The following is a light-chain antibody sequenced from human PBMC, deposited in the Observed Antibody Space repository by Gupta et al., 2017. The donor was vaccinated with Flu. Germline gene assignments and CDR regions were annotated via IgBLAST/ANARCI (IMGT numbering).Light chain of an antibody. J-gene: IGLJ3*02. V-gene: IGLV2-14*01. CDR3: RSYKTSKCWV. Sequence: SSTISCTGTSRESGGYKYVSRYKQNPGTATNIFIYEVTKRPSGVANSCSAAKSGTTATLTIAGIQAEDDGDYYGRSYKTSKCWVFGGGTKLTVL. CDR2: EVT. CDR1: SRESGGYKY.